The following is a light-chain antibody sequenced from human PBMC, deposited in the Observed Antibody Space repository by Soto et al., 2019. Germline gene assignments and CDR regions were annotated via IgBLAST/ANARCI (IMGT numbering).Light chain of an antibody. CDR3: QSYDSSLSTYV. V-gene: IGLV1-44*01. CDR2: SNN. Sequence: QSVLTQPPSASGTPGQRVTISCSGSRSSIGSNTVNWYQHLPGTAPKLLIYSNNHRPSGVPDRFSASKTGASASLAISGLQAEDEADYYCQSYDSSLSTYVFGTGTKVTVL. J-gene: IGLJ1*01. CDR1: RSSIGSNT.